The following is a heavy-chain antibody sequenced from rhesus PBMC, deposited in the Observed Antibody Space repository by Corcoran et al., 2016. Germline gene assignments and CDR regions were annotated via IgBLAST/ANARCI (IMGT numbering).Heavy chain of an antibody. CDR3: ARALYGSNSEFDY. CDR1: GCPISSTC. V-gene: IGHV4-173*01. CDR2: ISGSGGST. Sequence: QLQLQESGPGLVKPSEPLSLTCSVSGCPISSTCWCWIRQPPGPGLAWIGRISGSGGSTSYNPSLKSRVTISTDTSKNQLSLKLISVTAADTAVYYCARALYGSNSEFDYWGQGVLVTVSS. D-gene: IGHD4-29*01. J-gene: IGHJ4*01.